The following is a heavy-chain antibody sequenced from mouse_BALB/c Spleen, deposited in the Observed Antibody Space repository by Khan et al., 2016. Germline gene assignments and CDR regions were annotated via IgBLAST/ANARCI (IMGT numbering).Heavy chain of an antibody. J-gene: IGHJ3*01. CDR3: ARFGNYGFAY. D-gene: IGHD2-1*01. CDR1: GYSFTSYW. Sequence: QVQLQQAGAELVRPGASVKLSCKASGYSFTSYWMNWVKQRPGQGLEWIGMIHPSDSETNLNQKFKDKATLTVDKSSSTAYMQLSSPTSEDAAVYYCARFGNYGFAYRGQGTLVTVSA. V-gene: IGHV1-61*01. CDR2: IHPSDSET.